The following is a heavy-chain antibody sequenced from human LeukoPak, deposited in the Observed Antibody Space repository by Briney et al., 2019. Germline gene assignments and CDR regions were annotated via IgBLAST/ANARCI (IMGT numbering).Heavy chain of an antibody. J-gene: IGHJ4*02. V-gene: IGHV3-23*01. CDR2: ISGRGGST. D-gene: IGHD2-2*01. CDR3: AKARRGYCSSTSCYVADY. CDR1: GFTFSSYA. Sequence: GGSLRLSCAASGFTFSSYAISWVRQAPGKGLEWVSAISGRGGSTYYADSVKGRFTISRDNSKNTLYLQMNSLRAEDTAVYYCAKARRGYCSSTSCYVADYWGQGTLVTVFS.